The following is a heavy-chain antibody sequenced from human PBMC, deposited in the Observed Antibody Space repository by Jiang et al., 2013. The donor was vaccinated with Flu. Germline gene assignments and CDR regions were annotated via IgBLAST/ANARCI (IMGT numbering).Heavy chain of an antibody. D-gene: IGHD3-10*01. CDR3: ARSWLGDYFDY. Sequence: NCTVSGGSISSYYWSWIRQPPGRDWSGLGISIPLGAPTTTPPLKSRVTISADTSKNQISLKLTSVAAADTAVYYCARSWLGDYFDYWGQGTLVTVSS. CDR2: SIPLGAP. J-gene: IGHJ4*02. CDR1: GGSISSYY. V-gene: IGHV4-59*01.